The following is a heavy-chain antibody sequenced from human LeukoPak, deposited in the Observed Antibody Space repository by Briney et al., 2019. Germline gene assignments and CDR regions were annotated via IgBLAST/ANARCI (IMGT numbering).Heavy chain of an antibody. Sequence: SETLSLTCTVSGGSISSYYWSWIRQPPGKGLEWIGYIYYSGSTYYNPSLKSRVTISVDTSKNQFSLKLSSVTAADTAVYYCARLPAPAAGNYYFDYWGQGTLVTVSS. CDR2: IYYSGST. J-gene: IGHJ4*02. V-gene: IGHV4-59*06. CDR1: GGSISSYY. D-gene: IGHD6-13*01. CDR3: ARLPAPAAGNYYFDY.